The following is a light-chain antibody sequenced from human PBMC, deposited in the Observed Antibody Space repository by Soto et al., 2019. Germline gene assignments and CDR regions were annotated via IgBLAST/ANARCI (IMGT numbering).Light chain of an antibody. CDR2: GAS. Sequence: EIMMTQSPGTLSLSPGEGATLSCTASQSVNINLAWYQQKPGQPPRLLLYGASNRATGIPARFRGSGSGTEFTLTISSLQSEDSAVYYCHQYNSWPRGTFGHGTKVEIK. J-gene: IGKJ3*01. CDR1: QSVNIN. CDR3: HQYNSWPRGT. V-gene: IGKV3-15*01.